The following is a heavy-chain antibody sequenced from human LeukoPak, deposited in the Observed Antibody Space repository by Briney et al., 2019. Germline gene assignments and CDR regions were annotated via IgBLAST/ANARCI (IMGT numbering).Heavy chain of an antibody. J-gene: IGHJ2*01. CDR2: IGTAGDS. Sequence: PGGSLRLSWAASYIIFSCYATRLLRQATGKGLEWVSGIGTAGDSFYPVSVKGRFTISRENAKNSLYLQMNGLRAADTAVYYCARVRVAVTGSSPNRDLWGRGTLVTVSS. V-gene: IGHV3-13*04. CDR3: ARVRVAVTGSSPNRDL. D-gene: IGHD1-20*01. CDR1: YIIFSCYA.